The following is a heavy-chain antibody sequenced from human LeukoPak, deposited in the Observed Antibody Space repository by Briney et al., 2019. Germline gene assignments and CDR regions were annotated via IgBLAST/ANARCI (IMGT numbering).Heavy chain of an antibody. CDR1: GGSFSGYY. J-gene: IGHJ4*02. D-gene: IGHD6-13*01. CDR2: INHSGST. V-gene: IGHV4-34*01. Sequence: PSETLSLTCAVYGGSFSGYYWSWIRQPPGKGLEWIGEINHSGSTNYNPSLKSRVTISVDTSKNQFSLRLSSVTAADTAVYYCASTIAAAGTYYFDYWGQGTLVTVSS. CDR3: ASTIAAAGTYYFDY.